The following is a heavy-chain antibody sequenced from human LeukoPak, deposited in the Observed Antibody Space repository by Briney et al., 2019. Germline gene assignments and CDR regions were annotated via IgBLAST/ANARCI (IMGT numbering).Heavy chain of an antibody. CDR1: GFTFSDYY. D-gene: IGHD4-17*01. Sequence: PGGSLRLSCAASGFTFSDYYMSWIRQAPGKGLEWVSYISSSGSTIYYADSVKGRFTISRDNAKNSLYLQMNSLRAEDTAVYYCAKEGRATTDDAFDIWGQGTMVTVSS. V-gene: IGHV3-11*04. CDR3: AKEGRATTDDAFDI. CDR2: ISSSGSTI. J-gene: IGHJ3*02.